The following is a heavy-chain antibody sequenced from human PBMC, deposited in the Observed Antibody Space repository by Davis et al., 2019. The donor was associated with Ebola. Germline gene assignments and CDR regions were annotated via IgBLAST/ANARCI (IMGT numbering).Heavy chain of an antibody. CDR3: ARVMRGYYYYGMDV. V-gene: IGHV4-59*01. Sequence: LSCTVSGGSISSYYWSWIRQPPGKGLEWIGYIYYSGSTNYNPSLKSRVTISVDTSKNQFSLKLSSVTAADTAVYYCARVMRGYYYYGMDVWGQGTTVTVSS. J-gene: IGHJ6*02. CDR1: GGSISSYY. CDR2: IYYSGST. D-gene: IGHD3-16*01.